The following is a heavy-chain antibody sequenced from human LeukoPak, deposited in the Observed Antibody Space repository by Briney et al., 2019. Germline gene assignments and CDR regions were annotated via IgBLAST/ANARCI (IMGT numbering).Heavy chain of an antibody. CDR3: ARHRYDSSGYYSGLFDY. Sequence: SETLSFTCTVSGGSISSYYWSWIRQPPGKGLEWIGYIYYSGSTNYNPSLKSRVTISVDTSKNQFSLKLSSVTAADTAVYYCARHRYDSSGYYSGLFDYWGQGTLVTVSS. CDR1: GGSISSYY. J-gene: IGHJ4*02. CDR2: IYYSGST. D-gene: IGHD3-22*01. V-gene: IGHV4-59*08.